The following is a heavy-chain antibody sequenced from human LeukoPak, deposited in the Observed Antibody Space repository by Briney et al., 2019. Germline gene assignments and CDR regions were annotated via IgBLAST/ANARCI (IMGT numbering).Heavy chain of an antibody. D-gene: IGHD2-21*02. J-gene: IGHJ5*01. CDR1: GYTFTDYY. Sequence: ASVMVSCKASGYTFTDYYIHWVRQAPGQGFEWMGWINPNSGDRNHAQRFQDRVTLTRDTSISTAYMELTNLRTDDTAIYYCARPNGDFYNWFDSWGQGTLVTVSS. CDR3: ARPNGDFYNWFDS. V-gene: IGHV1-2*02. CDR2: INPNSGDR.